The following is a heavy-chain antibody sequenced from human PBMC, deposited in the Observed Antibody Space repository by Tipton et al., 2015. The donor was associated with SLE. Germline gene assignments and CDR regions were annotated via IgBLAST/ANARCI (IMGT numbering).Heavy chain of an antibody. CDR2: ISGYDGNT. J-gene: IGHJ4*02. D-gene: IGHD5-12*01. V-gene: IGHV1-18*01. Sequence: QSGAEVKKPGASVKVSCKASGYTFTAYGITWVRQAPGQGLEWMGWISGYDGNTFYAQRFQDRVTMTTDPSTSTAYMELRSPTSDDTGVYYCARAPIVAPLSVRLFDYWGQGTLVTVSS. CDR3: ARAPIVAPLSVRLFDY. CDR1: GYTFTAYG.